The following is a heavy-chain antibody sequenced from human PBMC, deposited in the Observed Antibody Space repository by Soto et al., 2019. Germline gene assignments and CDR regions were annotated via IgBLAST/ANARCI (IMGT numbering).Heavy chain of an antibody. CDR3: ASGARHYHFFDI. V-gene: IGHV3-74*01. CDR2: INGDGSST. CDR1: GFTFSNYW. Sequence: EVQLVESGGGLVQPGGSLRLSCVASGFTFSNYWIHWVRQAPGKGLVWVSRINGDGSSTNYADSVKGQFTISRDNAKNTVYLQMTSLRVEVTAVYYCASGARHYHFFDICGQGTLVTVSA. J-gene: IGHJ4*02. D-gene: IGHD2-15*01.